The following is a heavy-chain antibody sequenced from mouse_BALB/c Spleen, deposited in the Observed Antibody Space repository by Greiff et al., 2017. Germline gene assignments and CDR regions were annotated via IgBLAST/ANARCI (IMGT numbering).Heavy chain of an antibody. CDR1: GYTFTSYC. Sequence: QGQLQQSGAELVKPGASVKMSCKASGYTFTSYCMHWVKQKPGQGLEWIGYINPSTGYTEYNQKFKDKATLTADKSSSTAYMQLSSLTSEDSAVYYYAGGYDYYFDYWGQGTPLTVSA. CDR3: AGGYDYYFDY. CDR2: INPSTGYT. V-gene: IGHV1-7*01. D-gene: IGHD2-4*01. J-gene: IGHJ2*01.